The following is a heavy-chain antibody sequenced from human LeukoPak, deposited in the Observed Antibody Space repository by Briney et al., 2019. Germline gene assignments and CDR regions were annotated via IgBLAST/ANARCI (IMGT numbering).Heavy chain of an antibody. CDR2: ISWSSGSI. D-gene: IGHD2-2*01. Sequence: HPGGSLRLSCAASGFTFSSYSMNWVRQAPGKGLEWVSTISWSSGSIGYADSVKGRFTISRDNAKNSLYLQMNSLRPEDTALYYCAKDGGRGGVPAATDFDYWGQGTLVTVSS. J-gene: IGHJ4*02. CDR3: AKDGGRGGVPAATDFDY. V-gene: IGHV3-9*01. CDR1: GFTFSSYS.